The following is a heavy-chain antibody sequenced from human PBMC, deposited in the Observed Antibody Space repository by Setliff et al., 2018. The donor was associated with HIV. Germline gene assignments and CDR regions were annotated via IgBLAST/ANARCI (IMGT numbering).Heavy chain of an antibody. Sequence: SETLSLTCTVSGDSISTYYWSWIRQPPGKGLEWIGEINHRGITNYSPSLKSRVTISVDTSKNQFSLKLRSVTAADTAVYYCARVVWMAAAGTIDYYYYGMDIWGQGTTVTVSS. V-gene: IGHV4-34*01. CDR1: GDSISTYY. CDR3: ARVVWMAAAGTIDYYYYGMDI. J-gene: IGHJ6*02. CDR2: INHRGIT. D-gene: IGHD6-13*01.